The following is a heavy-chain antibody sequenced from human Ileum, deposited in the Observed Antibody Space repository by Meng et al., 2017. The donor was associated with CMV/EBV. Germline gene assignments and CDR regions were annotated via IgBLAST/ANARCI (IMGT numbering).Heavy chain of an antibody. J-gene: IGHJ4*02. D-gene: IGHD5-12*01. V-gene: IGHV4-34*01. Sequence: GSLRLSCGVYGGSFSGNFWSWIRQPPGKGREWIGEINQSGITKYHPSLKSRGTISVDTSKNQFSLKVTSVTAADTAVYYCAIGYSGYGLLDYWGQGTLVTVSS. CDR3: AIGYSGYGLLDY. CDR1: GGSFSGNF. CDR2: INQSGIT.